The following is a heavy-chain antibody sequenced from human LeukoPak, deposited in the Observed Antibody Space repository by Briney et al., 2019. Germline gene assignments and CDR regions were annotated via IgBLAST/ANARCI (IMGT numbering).Heavy chain of an antibody. Sequence: SETLSLTCTVSGGSISSGDYYWGWIRQPPGKGLEWIGSIYYNGSTYYNPSLKSRVTISVDTSKNQFSLKLSSVTAADTAVYYCARRNAYDSSGYYYPQPHTTTSLSCYFDYWGQGTLVTVSS. V-gene: IGHV4-39*01. CDR1: GGSISSGDYY. CDR3: ARRNAYDSSGYYYPQPHTTTSLSCYFDY. J-gene: IGHJ4*02. CDR2: IYYNGST. D-gene: IGHD3-22*01.